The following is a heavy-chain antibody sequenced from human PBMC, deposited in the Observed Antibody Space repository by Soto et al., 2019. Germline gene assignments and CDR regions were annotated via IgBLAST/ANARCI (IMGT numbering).Heavy chain of an antibody. V-gene: IGHV4-31*03. CDR2: IYYTGST. Sequence: SETLSLTCNVSCASIRRGGYYWSLLLQSPGKGLEGIGHIYYTGSTFYSPSLKRRLTISLDTPQNRLSLDLRSVTAADTAMYFCGNIELASNNWGRGTLVTVSS. CDR1: CASIRRGGYY. D-gene: IGHD3-10*01. J-gene: IGHJ4*02. CDR3: GNIELASNN.